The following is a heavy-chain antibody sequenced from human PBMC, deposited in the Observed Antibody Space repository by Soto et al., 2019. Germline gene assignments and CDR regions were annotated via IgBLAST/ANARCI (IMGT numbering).Heavy chain of an antibody. Sequence: EVHLVESGGGVVRPGGSLRLSCAASGFTFDDYAMSWVRQAPGKGLEWVAGINWNGRSTTYADSLKGRFNISRDNAKNSLHLQINSLRVADTALYFCARCSIISCYIMACFYYWGQGTLVTVSS. CDR1: GFTFDDYA. CDR3: ARCSIISCYIMACFYY. CDR2: INWNGRST. D-gene: IGHD2-2*02. V-gene: IGHV3-20*04. J-gene: IGHJ4*02.